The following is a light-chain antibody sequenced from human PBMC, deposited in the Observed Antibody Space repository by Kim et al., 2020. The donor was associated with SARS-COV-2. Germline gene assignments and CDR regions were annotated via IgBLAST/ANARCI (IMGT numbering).Light chain of an antibody. J-gene: IGLJ2*01. CDR1: NSDIGAYSY. CDR3: TSYTNSGAFVL. V-gene: IGLV2-14*04. CDR2: DVT. Sequence: IPRAGTCTNSDIGAYSYVSWYQQPPCKAPKLMIYDVTYRPSGVSNRFSGSKSGNTASLTISGLQTDDEADYYCTSYTNSGAFVLFGGGTQLTVL.